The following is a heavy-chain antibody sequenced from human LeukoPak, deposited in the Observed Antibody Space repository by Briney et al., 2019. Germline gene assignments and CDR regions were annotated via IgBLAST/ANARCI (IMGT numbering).Heavy chain of an antibody. CDR3: AKGGGWGYFDY. J-gene: IGHJ4*02. CDR1: GFTFSSYA. CDR2: ISGSGGST. Sequence: QAGGSLRLSCAASGFTFSSYAMSWVRQAPGKGLEWVSAISGSGGSTYYADSVKGRLTISRDNSKSTLYLQMNSLRAEDTAVYYCAKGGGWGYFDYWGQVTLVTVSS. D-gene: IGHD6-19*01. V-gene: IGHV3-23*01.